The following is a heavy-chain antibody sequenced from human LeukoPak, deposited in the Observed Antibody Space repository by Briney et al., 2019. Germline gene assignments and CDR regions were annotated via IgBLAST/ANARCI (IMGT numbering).Heavy chain of an antibody. Sequence: GGSLRLSCAASGFTFSGYAMTWVRQAPGKGLEWVSGITGSGDYTYYIDSVKGRFTISRDNSKNILYLQMNSLRGEDTALYYCAKDGLYYDGSAHVYYFDYWGQGTLVAVSS. D-gene: IGHD3-22*01. CDR3: AKDGLYYDGSAHVYYFDY. J-gene: IGHJ4*02. CDR2: ITGSGDYT. CDR1: GFTFSGYA. V-gene: IGHV3-23*01.